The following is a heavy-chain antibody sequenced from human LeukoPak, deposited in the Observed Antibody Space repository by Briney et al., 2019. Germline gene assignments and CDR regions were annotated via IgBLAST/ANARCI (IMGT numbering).Heavy chain of an antibody. J-gene: IGHJ4*02. CDR1: GYTFTSYG. D-gene: IGHD3-22*01. Sequence: SEKVSCKASGYTFTSYGISWVRQAPGQGLESMGWISAYNGNTNYAQKLQGRVTMTTDTSTSTAYMELRSLRSDDTAVYYCARDRFTGYYDSSGYYPFDYWGQGTLVTVSS. CDR3: ARDRFTGYYDSSGYYPFDY. CDR2: ISAYNGNT. V-gene: IGHV1-18*01.